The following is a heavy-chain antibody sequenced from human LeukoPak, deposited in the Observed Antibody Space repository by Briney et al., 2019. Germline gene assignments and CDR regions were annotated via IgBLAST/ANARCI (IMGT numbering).Heavy chain of an antibody. J-gene: IGHJ4*02. CDR2: IKQDGSEK. CDR3: ARRATTPSGYFDY. CDR1: GFTFSSYW. Sequence: QTGGSLRLSCAASGFTFSSYWMSWVRQAPGKGLEWVATIKQDGSEKYYVDSVKGRFTISRDNAKNSLYLQMNSLRAEDTAVYYCARRATTPSGYFDYWGQGTLVTVSS. D-gene: IGHD1-26*01. V-gene: IGHV3-7*01.